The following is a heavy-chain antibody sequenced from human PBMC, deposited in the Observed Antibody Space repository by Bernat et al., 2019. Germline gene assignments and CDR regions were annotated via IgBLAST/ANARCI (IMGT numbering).Heavy chain of an antibody. J-gene: IGHJ4*02. CDR1: GFSISNYG. V-gene: IGHV3-30*19. D-gene: IGHD1-1*01. CDR3: ARGLELDY. Sequence: QVQLVESGGGVVQPGRSLRLSCAASGFSISNYGMHWVRQAPGKGLEWVAVIWYDGSNKYYADSVKGRFTISRDNSKNTLYLQMNSLRAEDTAVYYCARGLELDYWGQGTLVTVSS. CDR2: IWYDGSNK.